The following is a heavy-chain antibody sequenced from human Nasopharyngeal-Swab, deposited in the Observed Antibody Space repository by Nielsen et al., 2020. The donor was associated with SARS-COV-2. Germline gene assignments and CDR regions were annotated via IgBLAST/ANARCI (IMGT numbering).Heavy chain of an antibody. CDR2: ISWNSGSL. CDR3: ANAPLRFGGYGMDV. V-gene: IGHV3-9*01. Sequence: SLKISCAASGFTFDDYAMHWVRQAPGKGLELVPGISWNSGSLGYADSVKGRFTISRDNAKNSLYLQMNSLRAEDTALYYCANAPLRFGGYGMDVWGQGTTVTVSS. CDR1: GFTFDDYA. J-gene: IGHJ6*02. D-gene: IGHD3-10*01.